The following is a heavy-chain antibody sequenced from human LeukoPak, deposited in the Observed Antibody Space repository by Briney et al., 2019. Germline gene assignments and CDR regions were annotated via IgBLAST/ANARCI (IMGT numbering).Heavy chain of an antibody. CDR1: GFTFSSQA. CDR3: AKVGGSYYFDY. D-gene: IGHD1-26*01. V-gene: IGHV3-23*01. J-gene: IGHJ4*02. CDR2: ISGGGGGT. Sequence: GGSLRLSCAASGFTFSSQAMSWVSQPPGKGLEWVSAISGGGGGTYYADSVKGRFTISRDNSKNTPYLQMNSLRAEDTAVYYCAKVGGSYYFDYWGQGTLVTVSS.